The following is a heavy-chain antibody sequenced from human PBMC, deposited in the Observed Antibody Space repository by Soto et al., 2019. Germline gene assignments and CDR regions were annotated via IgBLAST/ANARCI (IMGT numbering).Heavy chain of an antibody. Sequence: EVQLLESGGGLVQPGGSLRLSCAASGFTFSSYSMNWVRQAPGKGLEWVATVGGGGENTFYADSVKGRFTISRDVSQNALYVQMNSGRAEDTAVYFCAKRDCGSGRPPPLINYWGQGALVTVSS. V-gene: IGHV3-23*01. CDR1: GFTFSSYS. D-gene: IGHD3-10*01. J-gene: IGHJ4*02. CDR2: VGGGGENT. CDR3: AKRDCGSGRPPPLINY.